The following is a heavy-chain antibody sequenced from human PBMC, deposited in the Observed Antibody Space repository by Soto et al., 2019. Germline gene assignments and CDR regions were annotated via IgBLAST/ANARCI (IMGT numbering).Heavy chain of an antibody. D-gene: IGHD3-9*01. CDR2: ISGSGGGT. CDR3: AHILSGSQFNY. Sequence: GGSLRLSCAASGFTVSTYHMSWVRQAPGKGLEWVSVISGSGGGTYYADSVKGRFTISRDNAKNTLYLQMNSLRAADTAIYYCAHILSGSQFNYWGQGTPVTVSS. CDR1: GFTVSTYH. V-gene: IGHV3-23*01. J-gene: IGHJ4*02.